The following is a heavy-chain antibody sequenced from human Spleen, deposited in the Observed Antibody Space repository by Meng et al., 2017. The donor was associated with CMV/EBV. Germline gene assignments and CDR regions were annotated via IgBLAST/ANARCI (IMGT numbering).Heavy chain of an antibody. CDR3: ASPTSLDIVVVPAALHYYYAMDV. D-gene: IGHD2-2*01. J-gene: IGHJ6*02. CDR2: ISTSNSYI. Sequence: GESLKISCAASGFTFSSYAMSWVRQAPGKGLEWVSSISTSNSYIYYADSVKGRFTISRDNAKKSLYLQMNSLRADDTAVYYCASPTSLDIVVVPAALHYYYAMDVWGQGTTVTVSS. V-gene: IGHV3-21*01. CDR1: GFTFSSYA.